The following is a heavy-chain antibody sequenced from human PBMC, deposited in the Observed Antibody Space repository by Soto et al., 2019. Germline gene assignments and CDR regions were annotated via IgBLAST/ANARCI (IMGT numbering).Heavy chain of an antibody. V-gene: IGHV4-39*01. CDR3: ARHGSY. CDR1: GVSLRNSSYY. CDR2: VYYSGKT. Sequence: QLQLQESGPGLLKPSETLSLTCTVSGVSLRNSSYYWGWIRQPAGKGLEWIGTVYYSGKTYYHPSLKSRVTISIDTSKNQFSLKLSSVPAADTAVYYCARHGSYWGQGTLVTVSS. J-gene: IGHJ4*02.